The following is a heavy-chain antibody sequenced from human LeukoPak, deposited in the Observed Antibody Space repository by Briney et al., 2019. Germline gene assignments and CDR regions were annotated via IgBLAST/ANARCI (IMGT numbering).Heavy chain of an antibody. CDR3: ARDVILHGNYFFDY. D-gene: IGHD3-9*01. CDR1: GFNLNNYA. CDR2: ISSDGTSK. J-gene: IGHJ4*02. Sequence: GKSLRLSCEGSGFNLNNYAVHWVRQAPGRGLEWVAVISSDGTSKYYADSVKGRFTISRDNSKDMLYLQMNNLRPEDTALYYCARDVILHGNYFFDYWGQGTLVTVSS. V-gene: IGHV3-30-3*01.